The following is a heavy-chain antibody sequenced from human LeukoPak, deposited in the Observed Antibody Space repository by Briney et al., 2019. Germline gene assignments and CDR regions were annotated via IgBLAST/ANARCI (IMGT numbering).Heavy chain of an antibody. V-gene: IGHV4-59*01. D-gene: IGHD2-2*01. CDR1: GGSISSYY. J-gene: IGHJ5*02. Sequence: SETLSLTCTVSGGSISSYYWSWIRQPPGKGLEWIGYIYYSGSTNYNPSLKSRVTISVDTSKNQFSLKLSSVTAADTAVYYCARGTAGVYCRSTSCTNWFDPWGQGTLVTVSS. CDR2: IYYSGST. CDR3: ARGTAGVYCRSTSCTNWFDP.